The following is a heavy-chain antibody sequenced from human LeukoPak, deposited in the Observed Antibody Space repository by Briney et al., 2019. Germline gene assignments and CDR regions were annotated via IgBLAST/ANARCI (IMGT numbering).Heavy chain of an antibody. CDR1: GFTFSSYW. J-gene: IGHJ4*02. D-gene: IGHD6-13*01. Sequence: GGSLRLSCAASGFTFSSYWMHWVRQAPGKGLVWVSHINSDGSSTSYGDSVKGRFTISRDNAKNTLYLQMNSLRAEDTAVYYCAKWRVAAAASFDYWGQGTLVTVSS. V-gene: IGHV3-74*01. CDR2: INSDGSST. CDR3: AKWRVAAAASFDY.